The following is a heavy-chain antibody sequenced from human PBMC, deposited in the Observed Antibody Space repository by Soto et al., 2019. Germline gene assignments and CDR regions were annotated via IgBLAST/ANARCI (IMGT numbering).Heavy chain of an antibody. CDR3: ARGREVEMATMPMYYFDY. V-gene: IGHV4-59*13. D-gene: IGHD5-12*01. Sequence: LSLTCTVSGGSISSYYWSWIRQPPGKGLEWIGYIYYSGSTNYNPSLKSRVTISVDTSKNQFSLKLSSVTAADTAVYYCARGREVEMATMPMYYFDYWGQGTLVTVSS. J-gene: IGHJ4*02. CDR2: IYYSGST. CDR1: GGSISSYY.